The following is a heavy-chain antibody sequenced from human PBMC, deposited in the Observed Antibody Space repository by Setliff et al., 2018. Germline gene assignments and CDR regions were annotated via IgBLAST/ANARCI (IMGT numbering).Heavy chain of an antibody. V-gene: IGHV4-39*01. CDR1: GGSISSSSYY. D-gene: IGHD3-22*01. J-gene: IGHJ5*02. CDR2: IYYSGGT. CDR3: ARLGSARYDSSGYYPDNWFDP. Sequence: SETLSLTCTASGGSISSSSYYWGWIRQPPGKGLEWIGSIYYSGGTYYNPSLKSRVTISVDTSKNQFSLKLSSVTAADTAVYYCARLGSARYDSSGYYPDNWFDPWGQGTLVTVSS.